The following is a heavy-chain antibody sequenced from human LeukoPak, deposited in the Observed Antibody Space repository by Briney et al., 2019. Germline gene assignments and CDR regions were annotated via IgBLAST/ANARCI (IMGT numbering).Heavy chain of an antibody. CDR3: AKVYHDSGRLIDY. V-gene: IGHV3-23*01. CDR2: IKNNGATT. Sequence: PAGGSLRLSCAASGFTFSNFAMTWVRQAPGKGLEWVSTIKNNGATTDYADSVKGRFTISRDNSKNTLYLQMNSLRAEDTAVYYCAKVYHDSGRLIDYWGQGTLVTVSS. CDR1: GFTFSNFA. D-gene: IGHD6-19*01. J-gene: IGHJ4*02.